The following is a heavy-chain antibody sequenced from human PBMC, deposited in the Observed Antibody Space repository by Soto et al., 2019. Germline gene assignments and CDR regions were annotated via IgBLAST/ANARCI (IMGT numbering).Heavy chain of an antibody. CDR2: IIPLFGTA. CDR3: ASKAACGGDCYAFDS. J-gene: IGHJ4*02. Sequence: ASVKVSCKASGGIFSSNTINWVRQAAGQGLEWMGGIIPLFGTANYAGKFQGRVTITADKSTKTEYMELTSLRSEDTAVYYCASKAACGGDCYAFDSWGQGTLVT. V-gene: IGHV1-69*06. D-gene: IGHD2-21*02. CDR1: GGIFSSNT.